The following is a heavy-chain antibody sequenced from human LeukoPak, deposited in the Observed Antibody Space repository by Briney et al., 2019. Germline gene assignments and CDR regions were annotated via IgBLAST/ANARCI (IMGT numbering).Heavy chain of an antibody. V-gene: IGHV5-51*01. D-gene: IGHD3-16*01. CDR2: IYPGDSDT. CDR3: ATPRRGSYYNALDV. CDR1: GYSFTSYW. J-gene: IGHJ6*02. Sequence: GESLKISCKGSGYSFTSYWIGWVRQMPGKGLEWMGIIYPGDSDTRYSPSVQVQVTISVDKSISTAYLQWGSLKASDTAIYYCATPRRGSYYNALDVWGQGTKVTVSS.